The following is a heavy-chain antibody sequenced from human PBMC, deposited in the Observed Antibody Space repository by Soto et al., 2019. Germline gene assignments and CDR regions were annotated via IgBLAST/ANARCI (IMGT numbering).Heavy chain of an antibody. CDR3: ARGRYGDY. V-gene: IGHV1-18*01. CDR1: GYAFTTYG. Sequence: QVHLVQSGAEVKKPGASVKVSCQASGYAFTTYGITWVRQAPGQGLEWMGWINAHNGNTNYAQKLQGRVTVTRDTSTSTAYMELRSLRSDDTAVYCCARGRYGDYWGQGALVTVSS. J-gene: IGHJ4*02. D-gene: IGHD1-1*01. CDR2: INAHNGNT.